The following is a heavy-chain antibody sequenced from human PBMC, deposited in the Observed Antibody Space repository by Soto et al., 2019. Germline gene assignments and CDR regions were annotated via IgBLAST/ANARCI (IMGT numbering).Heavy chain of an antibody. Sequence: EVQLVQSGAEVKKPGESLKISCKGSGYGFTNYWIGWVRRMPGKGLELMGIISPGDSDTRYSPSFQGQVTISADKSISTAYLQLSSLKASDTAMYYCARRLGYCSGVSCHYWFDPWGQGTLVTVSS. CDR2: ISPGDSDT. CDR1: GYGFTNYW. J-gene: IGHJ5*02. D-gene: IGHD2-15*01. V-gene: IGHV5-51*03. CDR3: ARRLGYCSGVSCHYWFDP.